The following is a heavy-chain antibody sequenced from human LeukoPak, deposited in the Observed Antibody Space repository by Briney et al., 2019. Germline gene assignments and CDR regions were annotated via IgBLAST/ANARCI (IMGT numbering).Heavy chain of an antibody. V-gene: IGHV4-4*02. Sequence: SETLSLTCAVSGDSISSSNWWSGVRQPPGKGLEWIGEIYHSGSTNYNPSLKSRVTISVDKSKNQFSLKLSSVTAADTAVYYCARPTGYSIVDAFDIWGQGTMVTVSS. CDR1: GDSISSSNW. CDR3: ARPTGYSIVDAFDI. J-gene: IGHJ3*02. CDR2: IYHSGST. D-gene: IGHD5-12*01.